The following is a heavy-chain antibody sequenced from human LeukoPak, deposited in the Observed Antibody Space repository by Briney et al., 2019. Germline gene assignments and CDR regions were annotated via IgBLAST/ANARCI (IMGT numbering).Heavy chain of an antibody. V-gene: IGHV6-1*01. CDR1: GDSVSSNSAA. Sequence: SQTLSLTCAISGDSVSSNSAAWNWIRQSPSRGLEWLGRTYYRSKWYNDYAVSGKSRITINPDTSKNQFSLKLSSVTAADTAVYYCARLLVPARAGRYSGYEMGLDYWGQGTLVTVSS. CDR3: ARLLVPARAGRYSGYEMGLDY. D-gene: IGHD5-12*01. CDR2: TYYRSKWYN. J-gene: IGHJ4*02.